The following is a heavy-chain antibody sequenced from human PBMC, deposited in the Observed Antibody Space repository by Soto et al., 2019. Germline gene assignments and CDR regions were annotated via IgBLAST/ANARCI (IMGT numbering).Heavy chain of an antibody. Sequence: EVQLLESGGGLVQPGGSLRLSCAASGFTFSSYAMSWVRQAPGKGLEWVSAISGSGGSTYYADSVKGRFTISRDNSKNTPYLQMNSLRAEDTAVYYCAKGRGLVGVRYYYYYYMDVWGKGTTVTVSS. J-gene: IGHJ6*03. V-gene: IGHV3-23*01. D-gene: IGHD6-6*01. CDR3: AKGRGLVGVRYYYYYYMDV. CDR2: ISGSGGST. CDR1: GFTFSSYA.